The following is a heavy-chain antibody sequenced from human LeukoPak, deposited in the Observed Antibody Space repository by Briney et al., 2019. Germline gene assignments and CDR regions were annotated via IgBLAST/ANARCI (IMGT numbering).Heavy chain of an antibody. V-gene: IGHV4-59*01. CDR2: IYYTGST. J-gene: IGHJ4*02. CDR1: GGSISLYY. Sequence: PSETLSLTCSVSGGSISLYYWSWIRQPPGKGLEWIGYIYYTGSTNYNPSLKSRVTISVDTSKNQFSLKLSSVTAADTAVYYCARDWGAKLGSNYFDYWGQGTLVTVSS. D-gene: IGHD1-26*01. CDR3: ARDWGAKLGSNYFDY.